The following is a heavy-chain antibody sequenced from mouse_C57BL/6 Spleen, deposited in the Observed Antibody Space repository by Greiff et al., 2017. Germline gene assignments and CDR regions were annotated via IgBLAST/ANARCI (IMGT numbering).Heavy chain of an antibody. CDR1: GYAFSSYW. D-gene: IGHD1-1*01. CDR3: ARTITTVGAMDY. Sequence: SGAELVKPGASVKISCKASGYAFSSYWMNWVKQRPGKGLEWIGQIYPGDGDTNYNGKFKGKATLTADKSSSTAYMQLSSLTSEDSAVYFCARTITTVGAMDYWGQGTSVTVSS. CDR2: IYPGDGDT. J-gene: IGHJ4*01. V-gene: IGHV1-80*01.